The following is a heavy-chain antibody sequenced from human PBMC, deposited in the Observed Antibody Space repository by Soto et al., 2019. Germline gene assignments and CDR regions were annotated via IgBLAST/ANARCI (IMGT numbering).Heavy chain of an antibody. CDR2: IYYSGST. CDR1: GGSISSYY. Sequence: QVQLQESGPGLVKPSETLSLTCTVSGGSISSYYWSWIRQPPGKGLEWIGYIYYSGSTNYNPSLKSRVTLSVDTSKNQFSLKLSSVTAADTAVYYCARHGNVEMATMEVDYWGQGTLVTVSS. J-gene: IGHJ4*02. CDR3: ARHGNVEMATMEVDY. V-gene: IGHV4-59*08. D-gene: IGHD5-12*01.